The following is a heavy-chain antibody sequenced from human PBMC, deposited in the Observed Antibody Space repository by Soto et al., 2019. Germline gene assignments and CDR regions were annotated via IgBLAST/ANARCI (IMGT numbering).Heavy chain of an antibody. V-gene: IGHV3-30*03. J-gene: IGHJ3*01. CDR1: GFTFMSYG. CDR2: ISYDGSNE. Sequence: QVQLVESGGGVVQPGRSLRLSCAASGFTFMSYGMHWVRQAPGKGLEWVAFISYDGSNEYYADSVKGRFTISRNDSRKTLFLQMNSPGSEETAVYYSAMGGYCITGVCPHDFFEFWGQGQRVNVSS. CDR3: AMGGYCITGVCPHDFFEF. D-gene: IGHD2-15*01.